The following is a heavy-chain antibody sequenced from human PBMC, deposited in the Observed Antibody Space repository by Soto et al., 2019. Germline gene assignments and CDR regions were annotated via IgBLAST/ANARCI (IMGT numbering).Heavy chain of an antibody. D-gene: IGHD2-2*01. V-gene: IGHV1-69*01. Sequence: QVQLVQSGAEVKKPGSSVKVSCKASGGTFSSYAISWVRQAPGQGLEWMGGIIPIHGTANYAQKFQGRVTITADESTSTAYMELSSLRSEDTAVYYCARSQGSSTSLELYYYYYYGMDVWGQGTTVTVSS. CDR1: GGTFSSYA. J-gene: IGHJ6*02. CDR2: IIPIHGTA. CDR3: ARSQGSSTSLELYYYYYYGMDV.